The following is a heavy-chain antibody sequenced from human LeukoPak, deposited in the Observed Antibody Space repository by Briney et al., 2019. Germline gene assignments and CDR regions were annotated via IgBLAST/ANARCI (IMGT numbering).Heavy chain of an antibody. CDR2: ISGYKGNT. CDR3: ARDPGYSSSYYFDY. CDR1: GYTFTSYG. V-gene: IGHV1-18*01. J-gene: IGHJ4*02. Sequence: GASVKVSCKASGYTFTSYGISWVRQAPGQGLEWMGWISGYKGNTNYAQKFQGRVTMTTDTSTSTAYMELRSLRSDDTAVYYCARDPGYSSSYYFDYWGQGTRVTVSS. D-gene: IGHD6-19*01.